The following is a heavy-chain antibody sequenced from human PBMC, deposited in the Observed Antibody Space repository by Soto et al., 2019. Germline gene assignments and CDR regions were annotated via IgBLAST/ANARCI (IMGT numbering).Heavy chain of an antibody. Sequence: PSETLSLTCTVSGVSITSNSYYWAWIRQSPGKGLEWIGTISYSVNTNYNPSLRSRVTISVDTSRNQFYLKLSSVTAADTAVYYCARERNLLGYCSGGNCYTDYWGQGTLVTVSS. CDR3: ARERNLLGYCSGGNCYTDY. J-gene: IGHJ4*02. CDR2: ISYSVNT. V-gene: IGHV4-39*02. CDR1: GVSITSNSYY. D-gene: IGHD2-15*01.